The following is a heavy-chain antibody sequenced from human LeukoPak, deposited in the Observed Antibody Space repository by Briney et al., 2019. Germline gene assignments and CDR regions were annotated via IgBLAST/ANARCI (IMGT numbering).Heavy chain of an antibody. CDR1: GFIFTDYW. D-gene: IGHD5/OR15-5a*01. CDR2: IKEDGSEK. CDR3: ARDPTQYLRYGHFDY. V-gene: IGHV3-7*01. J-gene: IGHJ4*02. Sequence: GGSLRLSCAASGFIFTDYWMYWVRQAPGRGLAWVANIKEDGSEKNYVDSVKGRFTISRDNAKNSVYLQMNSLSDEDTAVYYCARDPTQYLRYGHFDYWGQGTLVTVSS.